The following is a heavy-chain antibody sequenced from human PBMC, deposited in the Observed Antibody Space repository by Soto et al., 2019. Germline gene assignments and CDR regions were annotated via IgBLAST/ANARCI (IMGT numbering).Heavy chain of an antibody. CDR2: ISGSGGST. CDR1: GFTFSSYA. Sequence: SVGSLRLSCAASGFTFSSYAMSWVRQAPGKGLEWVSAISGSGGSTYYADSVKGRFTISRDNSKNTLYLQMNSLRAEDTAVYYCAKVPTMIVVVSSFDYWGQGTLVTVSS. V-gene: IGHV3-23*01. J-gene: IGHJ4*02. CDR3: AKVPTMIVVVSSFDY. D-gene: IGHD3-22*01.